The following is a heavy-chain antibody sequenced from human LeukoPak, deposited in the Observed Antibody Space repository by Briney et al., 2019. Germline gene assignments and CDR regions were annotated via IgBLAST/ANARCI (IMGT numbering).Heavy chain of an antibody. CDR3: ARAKRAYSYGYYHYSAY. J-gene: IGHJ4*02. CDR2: ISISGSTI. Sequence: GGSLRLSSAASGFTFSDYYMSCIRHAPGKGLEGCSYISISGSTIYYAYSGKVLFTIYRYNAKNSLYLQINILRAEDTAVYYCARAKRAYSYGYYHYSAYWGQGTLVTVS. CDR1: GFTFSDYY. D-gene: IGHD5-18*01. V-gene: IGHV3-11*01.